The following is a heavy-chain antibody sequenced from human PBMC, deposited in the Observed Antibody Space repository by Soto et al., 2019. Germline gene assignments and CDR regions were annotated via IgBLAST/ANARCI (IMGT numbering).Heavy chain of an antibody. CDR1: GGSSSSSDYY. CDR3: LGILTGYPRWFAP. J-gene: IGHJ5*02. Sequence: PSVTLSVTCTVSGGSSSSSDYYWRWIRQPPGKGLEWIGSIYYIGSTYSNPSLKSRVTISVDTSKNQFSLKLSSVTAADTAVYARLGILTGYPRWFAPLGQGTLVTVSS. V-gene: IGHV4-39*01. CDR2: IYYIGST. D-gene: IGHD3-9*01.